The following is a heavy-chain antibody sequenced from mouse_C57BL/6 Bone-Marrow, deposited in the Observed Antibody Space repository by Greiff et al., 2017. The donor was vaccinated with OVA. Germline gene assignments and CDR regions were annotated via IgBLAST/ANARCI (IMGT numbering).Heavy chain of an antibody. CDR1: GYTFTSYW. CDR2: IYPSDSET. Sequence: QVQLQQPGAELVRPGSSVKLSCQASGYTFTSYWMDWVKQRPGQGLEWIGNIYPSDSETHYNQKFKDKATLTVDKSSSTAYMQLSSLTSEDSAVYYCARDGRYRAWFAYWGQGTLVTVSA. CDR3: ARDGRYRAWFAY. V-gene: IGHV1-61*01. D-gene: IGHD1-1*01. J-gene: IGHJ3*01.